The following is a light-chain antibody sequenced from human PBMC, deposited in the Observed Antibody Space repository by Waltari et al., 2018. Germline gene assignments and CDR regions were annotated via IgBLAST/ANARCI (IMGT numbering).Light chain of an antibody. CDR3: QQYGSSPT. Sequence: EIVLTQSPGTLSLSPGERATLSCRASQSVSSSYLAWYKQKPGQAPRLLIYGASSRATGIPDRFSGSGSGTDFTLTISRLEPEDFAVYYCQQYGSSPTFGGGTKVEIK. CDR1: QSVSSSY. V-gene: IGKV3-20*01. CDR2: GAS. J-gene: IGKJ4*01.